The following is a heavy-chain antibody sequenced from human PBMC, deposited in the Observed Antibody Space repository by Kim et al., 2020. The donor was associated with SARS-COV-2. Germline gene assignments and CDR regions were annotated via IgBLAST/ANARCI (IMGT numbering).Heavy chain of an antibody. Sequence: GETIYAQKFQGRVTMTEDTSTDTAYMELSSLRSEDTAVYYCAQGLRRFGNWGQGTLVTVSS. CDR3: AQGLRRFGN. CDR2: GET. D-gene: IGHD3-10*01. V-gene: IGHV1-24*01. J-gene: IGHJ4*02.